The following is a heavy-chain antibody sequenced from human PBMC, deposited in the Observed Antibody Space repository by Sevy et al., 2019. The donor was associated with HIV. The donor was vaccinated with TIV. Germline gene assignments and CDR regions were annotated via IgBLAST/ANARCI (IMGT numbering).Heavy chain of an antibody. CDR1: GYTLTKLS. V-gene: IGHV1-24*01. D-gene: IGHD3-22*01. CDR2: FDPEDGET. CDR3: ANHASDYDSSGYLERDAFDI. J-gene: IGHJ3*02. Sequence: ASVKVSCKVSGYTLTKLSMHWVRQGPGKGLEWMGSFDPEDGETIYAQKFQGRVTMTEDTSTDTAHMELRSLKSEDTAVYYCANHASDYDSSGYLERDAFDIWGQGTMVTVSS.